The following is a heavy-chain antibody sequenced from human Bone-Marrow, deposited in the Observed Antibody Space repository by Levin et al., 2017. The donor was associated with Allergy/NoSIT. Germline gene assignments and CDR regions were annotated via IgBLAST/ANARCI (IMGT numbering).Heavy chain of an antibody. Sequence: GGSLRLSCAASGFTFISYGMHWVRQAPGKGLEWVAVISYDGLNKYYGDSVRGRFTISRDNSKNTLYLQMNSLRADDTALYYCAKDDSANVHDYGYLQSYHYYYYGMDVWGQGTTVTVSS. V-gene: IGHV3-30*18. CDR3: AKDDSANVHDYGYLQSYHYYYYGMDV. J-gene: IGHJ6*02. CDR1: GFTFISYG. D-gene: IGHD4-17*01. CDR2: ISYDGLNK.